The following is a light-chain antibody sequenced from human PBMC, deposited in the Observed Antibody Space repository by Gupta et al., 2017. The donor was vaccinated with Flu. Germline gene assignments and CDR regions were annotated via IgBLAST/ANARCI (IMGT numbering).Light chain of an antibody. CDR1: QSVSTY. V-gene: IGKV3-11*01. Sequence: EIVLTQSPATLTLSPGERATLSCRASQSVSTYLAWDQQKPGQAPRLRIYEASLRATGVPARISGSGSGTDFTRTRSGIEPEDFEANDGQHQGTFGHGTKIDVK. CDR2: EAS. J-gene: IGKJ3*01. CDR3: QHQGT.